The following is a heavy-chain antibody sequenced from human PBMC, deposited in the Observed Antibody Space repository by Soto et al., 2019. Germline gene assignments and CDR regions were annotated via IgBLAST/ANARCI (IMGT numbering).Heavy chain of an antibody. CDR1: GGSISSGGYY. J-gene: IGHJ4*02. CDR2: IYDSGST. V-gene: IGHV4-31*03. D-gene: IGHD2-15*01. Sequence: QVQLQESGPGLVKPSQTLSLTCTVSGGSISSGGYYWSWIRQHPGKGLEWIGYIYDSGSTYYNPSLKSRFTVSIDPSKNHFSLKLSSVTAADTAVYYCAREIYGGNGSYFDYWGQGTLVTVSS. CDR3: AREIYGGNGSYFDY.